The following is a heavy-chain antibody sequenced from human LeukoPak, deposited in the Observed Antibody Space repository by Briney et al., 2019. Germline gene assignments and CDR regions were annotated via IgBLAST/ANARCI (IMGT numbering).Heavy chain of an antibody. J-gene: IGHJ4*02. V-gene: IGHV3-15*01. CDR3: TTTYYYDSSAHYGDY. CDR2: IKSKTDGGTA. D-gene: IGHD3-22*01. Sequence: PGGSLRLSCAASGFTFSDYYMSWIRQAPGKGLEWVGRIKSKTDGGTADYAAPVKGRFTISRDDSKNTLYLQMNSLKTEDTAVYYCTTTYYYDSSAHYGDYWGQGTLVTVSS. CDR1: GFTFSDYY.